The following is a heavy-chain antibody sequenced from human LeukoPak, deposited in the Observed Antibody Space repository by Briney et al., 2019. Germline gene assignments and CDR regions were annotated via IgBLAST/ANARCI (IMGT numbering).Heavy chain of an antibody. CDR2: ISTTGSA. CDR3: ARAPRSGIGDRRGYWFDP. V-gene: IGHV4-61*02. D-gene: IGHD1-26*01. J-gene: IGHJ5*02. Sequence: SETLSLTCTVSGGSISSGTYYWTWLRQPAGKGLEWIGRISTTGSASYNPSLRSRVTVSAATSKNQFSPKLTSVTAADTALYYCARAPRSGIGDRRGYWFDPWGQGTLVTVSS. CDR1: GGSISSGTYY.